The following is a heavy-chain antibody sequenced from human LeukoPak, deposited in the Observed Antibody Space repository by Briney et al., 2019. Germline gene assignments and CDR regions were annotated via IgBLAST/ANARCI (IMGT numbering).Heavy chain of an antibody. CDR2: IYHSGST. D-gene: IGHD6-19*01. V-gene: IGHV4-38-2*01. CDR3: ARQHIAVAVYFDY. Sequence: PSETLSLTCAVSGYSISSGYYWAWIRQPPGKGLEWIGNIYHSGSTYYNPSLKSRVTISVDTSKNQFSLKLSSVTAADTAVYYCARQHIAVAVYFDYWGQGTLVTVSS. CDR1: GYSISSGYY. J-gene: IGHJ4*02.